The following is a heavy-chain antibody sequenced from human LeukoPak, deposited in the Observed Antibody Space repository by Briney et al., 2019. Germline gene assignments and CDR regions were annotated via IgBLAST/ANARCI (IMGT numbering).Heavy chain of an antibody. CDR3: ARDGQQLASYAFDI. D-gene: IGHD6-13*01. J-gene: IGHJ3*02. CDR2: MWSDGSNK. CDR1: GFIFNNHA. V-gene: IGHV3-33*01. Sequence: GSSLRLSCAASGFIFNNHAIHWVRQAPGKGLEWVAIMWSDGSNKNYADSVKGRFTISRDNSKNAQYLQMSSLRDEDTAVYYCARDGQQLASYAFDIWGQGTMVTVSS.